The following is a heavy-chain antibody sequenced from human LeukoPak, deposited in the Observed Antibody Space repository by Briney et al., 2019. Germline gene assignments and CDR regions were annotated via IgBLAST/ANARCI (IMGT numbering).Heavy chain of an antibody. D-gene: IGHD3-3*01. J-gene: IGHJ4*02. V-gene: IGHV4-34*01. Sequence: SETLSLTCTVSGGSISGYYWSWIRQPPGKGLEWIGEINHSGSTNYNPSLKSRVTISVDTSKNQFSLKLSSVTAADTAVYYCARAHSIRSVVIISRFDYWGQGTLVTVSS. CDR1: GGSISGYY. CDR3: ARAHSIRSVVIISRFDY. CDR2: INHSGST.